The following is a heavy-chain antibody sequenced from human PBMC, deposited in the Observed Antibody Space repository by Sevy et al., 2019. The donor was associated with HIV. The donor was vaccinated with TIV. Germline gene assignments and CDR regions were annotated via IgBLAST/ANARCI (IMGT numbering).Heavy chain of an antibody. J-gene: IGHJ4*02. V-gene: IGHV3-30-3*01. D-gene: IGHD3-22*01. CDR3: ARVRRPTYYYDSSGYYFAKDY. CDR1: GFTFSAYA. Sequence: GGSLRLSCAASGFTFSAYAMHWVRQAPGKGLEWVALISYVGSTEWYADSVKGRFTISRDNSKNTLYLHMNSLSAEDTAVYYCARVRRPTYYYDSSGYYFAKDYWGQGTLVTVSS. CDR2: ISYVGSTE.